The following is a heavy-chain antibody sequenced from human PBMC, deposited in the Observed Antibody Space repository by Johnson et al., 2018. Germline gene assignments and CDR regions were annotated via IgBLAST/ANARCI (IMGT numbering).Heavy chain of an antibody. CDR3: ARDSSGDGHFDL. CDR2: ISYDGSNK. D-gene: IGHD3-22*01. J-gene: IGHJ2*01. V-gene: IGHV3-30*14. Sequence: QVQLVQSGGGVVQPGRSLRLSCAASGFTFSSYAMHWVRQAPGKGLEWVAVISYDGSNKYYADSVKGRFTISRDNSKNTLYLQMNSLRAEDTAVYYCARDSSGDGHFDLWGRGTLVTVSS. CDR1: GFTFSSYA.